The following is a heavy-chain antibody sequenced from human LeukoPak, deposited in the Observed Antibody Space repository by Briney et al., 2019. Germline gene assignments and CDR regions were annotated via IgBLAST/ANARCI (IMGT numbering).Heavy chain of an antibody. CDR3: AKWGAAYDFWSGYLPNWFDP. V-gene: IGHV3-23*01. CDR1: GFTFSSYA. Sequence: GGSLRLSCAASGFTFSSYAMSWVRQAPGKGLEWVLAISGSGGSTYYADSVKGRFTISRDNSKNTLYLQMNSLRAEDTAVYYCAKWGAAYDFWSGYLPNWFDPWGQGTLVTVSS. J-gene: IGHJ5*02. CDR2: ISGSGGST. D-gene: IGHD3-3*01.